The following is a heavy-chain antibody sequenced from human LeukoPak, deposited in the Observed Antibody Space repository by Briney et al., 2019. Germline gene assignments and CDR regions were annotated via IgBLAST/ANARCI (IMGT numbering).Heavy chain of an antibody. CDR2: IYYSGNT. D-gene: IGHD3-16*01. CDR1: GGSISSGDYY. CDR3: ARRGADYAFDI. J-gene: IGHJ3*02. Sequence: PSETLSLTCTVSGGSISSGDYYWSWIRQPPGKGLEWIGYIYYSGNTYYNPSLKSRVTISVDTSKNQFSLKLSSVTAADTAVYYCARRGADYAFDIWGQGTMVTVSS. V-gene: IGHV4-30-4*01.